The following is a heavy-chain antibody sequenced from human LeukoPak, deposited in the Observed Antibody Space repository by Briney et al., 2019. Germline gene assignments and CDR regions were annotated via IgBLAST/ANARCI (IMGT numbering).Heavy chain of an antibody. V-gene: IGHV3-23*01. CDR1: GFTFSSYA. CDR3: AKDEYYYDSSGYASQH. J-gene: IGHJ1*01. Sequence: GASLRLSCAASGFTFSSYAMSWVRQAPGKGLEWVSVISGSGGSTYYADSVKGRFTISRDNSKNTLYLQMNSLRAEDTAVYYCAKDEYYYDSSGYASQHWGQGTLVTVSS. CDR2: ISGSGGST. D-gene: IGHD3-22*01.